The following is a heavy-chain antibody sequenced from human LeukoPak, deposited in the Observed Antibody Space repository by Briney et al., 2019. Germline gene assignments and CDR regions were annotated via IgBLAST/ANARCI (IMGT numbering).Heavy chain of an antibody. V-gene: IGHV4-4*07. D-gene: IGHD6-13*01. CDR2: IYASGST. CDR3: ARDGAAAFSDY. CDR1: GSSMSSFY. Sequence: SETLSLTCTVSGSSMSSFYWSWTRQSAGKGLEYIGRIYASGSTDYSPSLMSRVTMSLDTSRNQFSLRLTSVTAADTAIYYCARDGAAAFSDYWGQGTLVTVSS. J-gene: IGHJ4*02.